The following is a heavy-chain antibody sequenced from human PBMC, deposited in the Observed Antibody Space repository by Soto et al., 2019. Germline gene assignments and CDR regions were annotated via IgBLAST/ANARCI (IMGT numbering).Heavy chain of an antibody. CDR2: IRSKANSYCT. J-gene: IGHJ4*02. CDR3: TRSVYGGIYG. V-gene: IGHV3-73*01. D-gene: IGHD4-17*01. Sequence: ESLILSCAASGFNFSGSAMHWVRQASGEGLEWVGRIRSKANSYCTAYAASAQRRFAISKDDSKNTAYLQMTRLNTEDTAVYYCTRSVYGGIYGWGQGTLVTVSS. CDR1: GFNFSGSA.